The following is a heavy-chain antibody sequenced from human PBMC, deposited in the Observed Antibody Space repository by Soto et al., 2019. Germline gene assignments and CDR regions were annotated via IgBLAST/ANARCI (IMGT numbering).Heavy chain of an antibody. CDR1: GFTFSSYG. CDR2: IWYDGSNK. V-gene: IGHV3-33*01. J-gene: IGHJ6*02. D-gene: IGHD6-13*01. CDR3: ARSIAAAGTLHYYYYGMDV. Sequence: QVQLVESGGGVVQPGRSLRLSCAASGFTFSSYGMHWVRQAPGKGLEWVAVIWYDGSNKYYADSVKGRFTISRDNSKNTLYLQMNSLRAEDTAVYYCARSIAAAGTLHYYYYGMDVWGQGTTVTVSS.